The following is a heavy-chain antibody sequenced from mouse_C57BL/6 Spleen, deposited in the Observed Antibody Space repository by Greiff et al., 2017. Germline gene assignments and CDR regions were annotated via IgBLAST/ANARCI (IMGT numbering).Heavy chain of an antibody. CDR3: ARTSKLRGGMDY. CDR1: GFTFSDYG. D-gene: IGHD1-1*01. J-gene: IGHJ4*01. Sequence: EVMLVESGGGLVKPGGSLKLSCAASGFTFSDYGMHWVRQAPEKGLEWVAYISSGSSTIYYADTVKGRFTISRDNAKNTLFLQMTSLRSEDTAMYYCARTSKLRGGMDYWGQGTSVTVSS. CDR2: ISSGSSTI. V-gene: IGHV5-17*01.